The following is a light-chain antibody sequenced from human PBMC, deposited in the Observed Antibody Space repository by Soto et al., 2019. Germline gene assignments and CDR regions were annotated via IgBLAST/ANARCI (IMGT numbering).Light chain of an antibody. J-gene: IGKJ1*01. CDR3: HQRQSWPRT. CDR2: QTS. V-gene: IGKV3-11*01. Sequence: EIVLTQSPATLSSFPGASVTLSCRASQYINTRLAWYQHRPGQAPSLLIYQTSSRAAGIPARFSASGTGTDFTLTISDVQPEDFAVYYCHQRQSWPRTFGQGTKVDI. CDR1: QYINTR.